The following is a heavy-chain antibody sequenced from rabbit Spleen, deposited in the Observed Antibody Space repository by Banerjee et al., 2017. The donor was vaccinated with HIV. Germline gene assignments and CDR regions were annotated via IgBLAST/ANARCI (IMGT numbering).Heavy chain of an antibody. CDR1: GVSLNDKDV. J-gene: IGHJ6*01. V-gene: IGHV1S45*01. D-gene: IGHD8-1*01. Sequence: EQLEESGGGLVKPEGSLTLTCKASGVSLNDKDVMCWVRQAPGKGLEWISCIAGSSSGFTYSATWAKGRFTISKTSSTTVTLQMTSLTAADTATYFCARDTGSSFSSYGMDLWGQGTLVTVS. CDR3: ARDTGSSFSSYGMDL. CDR2: IAGSSSGFT.